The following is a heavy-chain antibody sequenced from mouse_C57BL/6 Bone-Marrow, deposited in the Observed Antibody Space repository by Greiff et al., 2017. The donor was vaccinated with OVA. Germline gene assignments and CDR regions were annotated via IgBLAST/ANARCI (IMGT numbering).Heavy chain of an antibody. CDR3: ARSLRYWYFDV. CDR2: ISSGSSTI. V-gene: IGHV5-17*01. Sequence: EVQLVESGGGLVTPGGSLKLSCAASGFTFSDYGMHWVRQAPEKGLACVAYISSGSSTIYYADTVKGRFTISRDNAKNTLFLQMTSLRSEDTAMDYCARSLRYWYFDVWGTGTTVTVSS. D-gene: IGHD1-1*01. J-gene: IGHJ1*03. CDR1: GFTFSDYG.